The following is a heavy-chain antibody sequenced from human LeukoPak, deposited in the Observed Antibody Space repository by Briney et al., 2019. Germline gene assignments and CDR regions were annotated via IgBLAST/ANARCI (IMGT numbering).Heavy chain of an antibody. CDR3: ARDNYGDSVWFDP. CDR2: IYYSGST. D-gene: IGHD4-17*01. Sequence: SETLSLTCTVSGGSISSYYWSWIRQPPRKGLEWIGYIYYSGSTNYNPSLKSRVTISVDTSKNQFSLKLSSVTAADTAVYYCARDNYGDSVWFDPWGQGTLVTVSS. V-gene: IGHV4-59*01. J-gene: IGHJ5*02. CDR1: GGSISSYY.